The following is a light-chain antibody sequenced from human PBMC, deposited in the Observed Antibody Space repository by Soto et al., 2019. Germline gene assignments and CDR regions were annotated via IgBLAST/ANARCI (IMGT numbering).Light chain of an antibody. V-gene: IGLV1-40*01. Sequence: QSVLTQPPSVSGAPGQRVTISCAGSSSNIGAGYEINWYQQVIGTAPKLLMYGNTNGPSGVPDPFSSSKSGTSASLAITGLQAEDEADYYCQSYDSSLTVVFGGGTKLTVL. CDR1: SSNIGAGYE. CDR3: QSYDSSLTVV. CDR2: GNT. J-gene: IGLJ2*01.